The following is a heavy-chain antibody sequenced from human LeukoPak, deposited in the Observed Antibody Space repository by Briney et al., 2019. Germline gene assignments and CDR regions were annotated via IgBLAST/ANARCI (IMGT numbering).Heavy chain of an antibody. CDR3: ARFAYCSSTSCLDY. V-gene: IGHV3-48*03. D-gene: IGHD2-2*01. CDR1: GFTFSSYE. CDR2: ISSSGSTI. Sequence: GGSLRLSCAASGFTFSSYEMNWVRQAPGKGLEWVSYISSSGSTIYYADPVKGRFTISRDNAKNSLYLQMNSLRAEDTAVYYCARFAYCSSTSCLDYWGQGTLVTVSS. J-gene: IGHJ4*02.